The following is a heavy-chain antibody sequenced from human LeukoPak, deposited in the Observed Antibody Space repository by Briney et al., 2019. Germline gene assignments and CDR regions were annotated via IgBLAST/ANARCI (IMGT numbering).Heavy chain of an antibody. J-gene: IGHJ4*02. V-gene: IGHV3-48*02. Sequence: PGGSLRLSCAAPGFTFNSYSMSWVRQAPGKGLEWVPYISSSSSTIYYADSVKGRFTISRDNAKNSLYLQMNSLRDEDTAVYYCARDQEGQIGTWAEMDRFDYWGQGTLVTVSS. CDR2: ISSSSSTI. CDR1: GFTFNSYS. CDR3: ARDQEGQIGTWAEMDRFDY. D-gene: IGHD1-26*01.